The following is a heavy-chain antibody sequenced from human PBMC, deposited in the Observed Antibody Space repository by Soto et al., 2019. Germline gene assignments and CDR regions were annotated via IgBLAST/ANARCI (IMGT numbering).Heavy chain of an antibody. D-gene: IGHD6-6*01. CDR3: ARARGLEYSSSFDSFDV. J-gene: IGHJ3*01. Sequence: QVLLVESGGGLVKPGGSLRLSCAGSGFTFSDYYMTWIRQAPGKGLEWLSSISPTGTYISYADSVKGRFTISRDYAKTSVFLQMNSLRADDTALNYCARARGLEYSSSFDSFDVWGQGTMVSVSS. CDR1: GFTFSDYY. V-gene: IGHV3-11*06. CDR2: ISPTGTYI.